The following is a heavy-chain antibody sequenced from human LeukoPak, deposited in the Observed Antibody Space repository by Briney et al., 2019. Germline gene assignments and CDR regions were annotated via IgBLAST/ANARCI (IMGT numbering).Heavy chain of an antibody. CDR2: ISGGGVTT. CDR1: GFTVSSNY. J-gene: IGHJ6*02. D-gene: IGHD3-16*01. CDR3: ARNQQLGGHSYYYYGMDV. Sequence: PGGSLRLCCAASGFTVSSNYMSWARQAPGKGLEWVPGISGGGVTTYYADPVKGRFTISRDNSKNTLYPQMNSLRADDTAIYYCARNQQLGGHSYYYYGMDVWGQGTTVTVSS. V-gene: IGHV3-53*01.